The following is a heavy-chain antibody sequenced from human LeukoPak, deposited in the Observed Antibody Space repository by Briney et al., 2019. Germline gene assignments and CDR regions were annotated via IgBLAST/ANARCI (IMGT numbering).Heavy chain of an antibody. CDR2: ITDSGSDK. Sequence: GGSLRLSCATSGFTFRDFYMAWLRQAPGKGLEWVSYITDSGSDKYYADSVKGRFTISRDNVQNSLYLRMNSLRADDTAVYYCARDLAVAGYWGQGILVTVSS. V-gene: IGHV3-11*01. D-gene: IGHD6-19*01. CDR3: ARDLAVAGY. CDR1: GFTFRDFY. J-gene: IGHJ4*02.